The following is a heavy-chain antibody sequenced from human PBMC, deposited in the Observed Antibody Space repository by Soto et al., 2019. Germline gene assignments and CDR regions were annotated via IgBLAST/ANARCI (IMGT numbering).Heavy chain of an antibody. Sequence: QVQVVQSGTEVKKPGASVKVSCKASGYTFTNYGISWVRQAPGQGLEWMGWISAYNGNTNYAQIFQCRVTLTTDTSTTTAYMELRSLISDDTAVCYCARGDSSSGLDPWGQGTPVTVSS. CDR2: ISAYNGNT. CDR3: ARGDSSSGLDP. CDR1: GYTFTNYG. D-gene: IGHD6-6*01. J-gene: IGHJ5*02. V-gene: IGHV1-18*01.